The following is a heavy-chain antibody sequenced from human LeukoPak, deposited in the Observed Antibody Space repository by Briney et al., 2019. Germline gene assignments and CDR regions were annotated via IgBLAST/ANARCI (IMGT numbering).Heavy chain of an antibody. CDR2: ISGSGGST. CDR3: AKTEYGGSYPATDY. J-gene: IGHJ4*02. V-gene: IGHV3-23*01. Sequence: GGSLRLSCAASGSTFSSYAMSWVRQAPGKGLEWVSAISGSGGSTYYADSVKGRFTISRDNSKNTLYLQMNSLRAEDTAVYYCAKTEYGGSYPATDYWGQGTLVTVSS. D-gene: IGHD1-26*01. CDR1: GSTFSSYA.